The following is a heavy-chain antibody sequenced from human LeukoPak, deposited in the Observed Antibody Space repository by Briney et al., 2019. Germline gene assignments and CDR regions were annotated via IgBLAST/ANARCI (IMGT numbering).Heavy chain of an antibody. J-gene: IGHJ5*02. Sequence: SETLSLTYAVYGGSFSGYYWSWIRQPPGKGLEWIGEINHSGSTNYNPSLKSRVTISVDTSKNQFSLKLSSVTAADTAVYYCARGGFGNYEDWFDPWGQGTLVTVSS. V-gene: IGHV4-34*01. D-gene: IGHD1-7*01. CDR3: ARGGFGNYEDWFDP. CDR2: INHSGST. CDR1: GGSFSGYY.